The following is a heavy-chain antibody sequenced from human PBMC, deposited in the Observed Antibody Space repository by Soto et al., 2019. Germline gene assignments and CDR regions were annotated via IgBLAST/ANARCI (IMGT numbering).Heavy chain of an antibody. CDR3: ARDAANRYSSSWLLYNWFDP. CDR1: GFTFSSYS. V-gene: IGHV3-21*01. D-gene: IGHD6-13*01. J-gene: IGHJ5*02. Sequence: GGSLILSCAASGFTFSSYSMNWVRQAPGKGLEWVSSISSSSSYIYYADSVKGRFTISRDNAKNSLYLQMNSLRAEDTAVYYCARDAANRYSSSWLLYNWFDPWGQGTLVTVSS. CDR2: ISSSSSYI.